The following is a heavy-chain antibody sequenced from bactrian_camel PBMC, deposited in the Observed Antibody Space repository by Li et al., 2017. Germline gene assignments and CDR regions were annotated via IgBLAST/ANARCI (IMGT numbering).Heavy chain of an antibody. CDR3: AAASLLCGSLQPRTFDY. Sequence: HVQLVESGGGSVQPGGSLRLSCGASGYTYSSNCMGWFRQAPGQEREGVAAIDTGDGSTYYLNSVEGRFTISHDNAKNTLYLQMNSLKPEDTAIYYCAAASLLCGSLQPRTFDYWGQGTQVTVS. V-gene: IGHV3S54*01. CDR1: GYTYSSNC. D-gene: IGHD2*01. J-gene: IGHJ4*01. CDR2: IDTGDGST.